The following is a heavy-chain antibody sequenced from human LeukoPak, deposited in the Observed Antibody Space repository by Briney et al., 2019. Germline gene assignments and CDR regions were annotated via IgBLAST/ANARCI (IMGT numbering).Heavy chain of an antibody. CDR3: AKDDYGDYTSDYYYYGMDV. CDR2: ISYDGSNK. CDR1: GFTFSSYF. V-gene: IGHV3-30*18. J-gene: IGHJ6*02. D-gene: IGHD4-17*01. Sequence: GGSLRLSCAASGFTFSSYFMHWVRQAPGKGLEWVAVISYDGSNKYYSDSVKCRFTISRDNSKNTLYLQMNSLRAEDTAVYYCAKDDYGDYTSDYYYYGMDVWGQGTRSPSP.